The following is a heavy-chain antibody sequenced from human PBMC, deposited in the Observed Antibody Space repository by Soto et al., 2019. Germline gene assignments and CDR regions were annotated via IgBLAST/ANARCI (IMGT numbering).Heavy chain of an antibody. D-gene: IGHD1-20*01. CDR1: GGSFSGYY. V-gene: IGHV4-34*01. CDR3: ARGRTLITGTSLDY. CDR2: INHSGST. Sequence: QVQLQQWGAGLLKPSETLSLTCAVYGGSFSGYYWTWIRQPPGKGLEWIGEINHSGSTNYKPSLRIRVTISVDTSKNQLSLKVNSVTAADTAVYYCARGRTLITGTSLDYWGQGTLVTVSS. J-gene: IGHJ4*02.